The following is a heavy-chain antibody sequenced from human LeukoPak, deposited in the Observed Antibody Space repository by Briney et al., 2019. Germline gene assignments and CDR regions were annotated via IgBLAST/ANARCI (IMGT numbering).Heavy chain of an antibody. Sequence: SETLSLTCTVSGGSISSYYWSWIRQPPGKGLEWIGYTYYDGSTNYNPSLKSRVSISVDTSKNQFSLKLSSVTAADTAVYYCARGSGSGNWYFDLWGRGTLVTVSS. CDR2: TYYDGST. CDR1: GGSISSYY. D-gene: IGHD2-15*01. V-gene: IGHV4-59*01. CDR3: ARGSGSGNWYFDL. J-gene: IGHJ2*01.